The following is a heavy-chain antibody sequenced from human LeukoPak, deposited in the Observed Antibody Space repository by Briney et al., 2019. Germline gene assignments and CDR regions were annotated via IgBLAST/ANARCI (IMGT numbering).Heavy chain of an antibody. D-gene: IGHD6-6*01. V-gene: IGHV1-69*13. CDR2: IIPNFGTA. Sequence: PPSAVKVSCKASGGTFSSYAISSVRQARGQGLEWMGGIIPNFGTAHYAQKFQGRVTITPDESKSTAYMEPSSLRSNDTAVYYCARVGSSIAARPGWFDPRGQGTLVTVSS. CDR3: ARVGSSIAARPGWFDP. CDR1: GGTFSSYA. J-gene: IGHJ5*02.